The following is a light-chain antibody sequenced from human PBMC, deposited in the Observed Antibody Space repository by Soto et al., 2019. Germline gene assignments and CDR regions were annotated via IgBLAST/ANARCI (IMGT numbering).Light chain of an antibody. Sequence: ALSQSPGTVSLSPRERATLSCRASQSVSSNYLAWYQQRPGQAPRLLIYGASSRATGIPDRFSGSGSGTDFTLTISRLEPEDSAVYFCQHYSSQTFGQGTKVDI. V-gene: IGKV3-20*01. CDR3: QHYSSQT. J-gene: IGKJ1*01. CDR2: GAS. CDR1: QSVSSNY.